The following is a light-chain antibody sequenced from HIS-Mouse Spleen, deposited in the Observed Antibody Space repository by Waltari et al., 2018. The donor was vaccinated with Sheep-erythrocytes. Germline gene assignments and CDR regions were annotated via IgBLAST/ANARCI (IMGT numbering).Light chain of an antibody. CDR1: SSDVGGSNS. Sequence: QSALTQPRPVSGSPGQSVTISCPGTSSDVGGSNSVSWYQQHPGNAPKLMIYDVSKRPSGVPDRFSGSKSGNTASLTISGLQAEDEADYYCCSYAGSYNHVFATGTKVTVL. CDR3: CSYAGSYNHV. V-gene: IGLV2-11*01. J-gene: IGLJ1*01. CDR2: DVS.